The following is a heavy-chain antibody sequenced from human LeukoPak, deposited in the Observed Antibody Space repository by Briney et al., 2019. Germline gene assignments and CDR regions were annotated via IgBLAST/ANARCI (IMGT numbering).Heavy chain of an antibody. Sequence: GPLRLSCAASGFTFSNYWMSWVRQAPGKELEWVANIKQDGSEIYYVDSVKGRFTISRDNAKNSLYLQMNSLRAEDTAVYYCVRDKLTGASRLDYWGQGTLLTASS. CDR3: VRDKLTGASRLDY. J-gene: IGHJ4*02. CDR1: GFTFSNYW. V-gene: IGHV3-7*03. CDR2: IKQDGSEI. D-gene: IGHD7-27*01.